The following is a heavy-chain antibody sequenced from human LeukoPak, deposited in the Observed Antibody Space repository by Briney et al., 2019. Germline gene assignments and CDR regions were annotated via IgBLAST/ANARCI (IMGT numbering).Heavy chain of an antibody. D-gene: IGHD3-16*02. CDR2: IYYSGST. Sequence: PSETLSLTCIVSGGSISSSSYYWGWIRQPPGKGLEWMGSIYYSGSTYYNPSLKSRVTISVDTSKNQFSLKLSSVTAADTAVYYCARRDDYVWGSYRPLLYYFDYWGQGTLVTVSS. J-gene: IGHJ4*02. CDR3: ARRDDYVWGSYRPLLYYFDY. CDR1: GGSISSSSYY. V-gene: IGHV4-39*01.